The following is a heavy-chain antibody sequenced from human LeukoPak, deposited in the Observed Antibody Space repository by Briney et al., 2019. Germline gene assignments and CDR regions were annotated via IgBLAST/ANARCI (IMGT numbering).Heavy chain of an antibody. Sequence: GGSLRLSCAASGFTFDDYGMSWVRQAPGQGLEWVSAISGSGGSTYYADSVKGRFTISRDNSKNTLYLQMNSLRAEDTAVYYCAKEPAGGFGDYFDYWGQGTLVTVSS. CDR2: ISGSGGST. V-gene: IGHV3-23*01. CDR3: AKEPAGGFGDYFDY. D-gene: IGHD3-10*01. J-gene: IGHJ4*02. CDR1: GFTFDDYG.